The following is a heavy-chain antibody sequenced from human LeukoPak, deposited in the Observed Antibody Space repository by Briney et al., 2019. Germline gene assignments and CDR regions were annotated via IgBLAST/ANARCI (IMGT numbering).Heavy chain of an antibody. CDR3: ARDGSGSYFDY. CDR2: VYYSGST. Sequence: SETLSLTCAVSGGSISSSNWWNWVRQPPGKGLEWIGEVYYSGSTNYNPSLKSRVTISLDKSKNQFSLKLSSVTAADTAVYYCARDGSGSYFDYWGQGTLVTVSS. CDR1: GGSISSSNW. V-gene: IGHV4-4*02. D-gene: IGHD3-10*01. J-gene: IGHJ4*02.